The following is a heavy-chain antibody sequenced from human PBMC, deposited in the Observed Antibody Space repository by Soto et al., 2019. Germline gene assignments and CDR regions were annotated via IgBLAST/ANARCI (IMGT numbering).Heavy chain of an antibody. Sequence: EVQLLESGGGLVQPGGSLRLSCAASGFTFSSYAMSWVRQAPGKGLEWVSAISGSGGSTYYADSVKGRFTISRDNSKNTLYLQMNSLRAEDTAVWYCATLLEPYYYGSGSYLDYWGQGTLVTVSS. CDR3: ATLLEPYYYGSGSYLDY. J-gene: IGHJ4*02. CDR2: ISGSGGST. CDR1: GFTFSSYA. D-gene: IGHD3-10*01. V-gene: IGHV3-23*01.